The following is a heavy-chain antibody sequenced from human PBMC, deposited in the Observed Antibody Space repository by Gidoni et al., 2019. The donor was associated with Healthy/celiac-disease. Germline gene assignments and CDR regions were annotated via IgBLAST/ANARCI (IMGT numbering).Heavy chain of an antibody. Sequence: QVQLVQSGAEVKKPGSSVQVSCKASGYTFTSYGSSWVRQAPGQGLEWMGWISAYNGNTNYAQKLQGRVTMTTDTSTSTAYMELRSLRSDDTAVYYCARGVSQVVVAATLGYWGQGTLVTVSS. V-gene: IGHV1-18*01. D-gene: IGHD2-15*01. CDR1: GYTFTSYG. J-gene: IGHJ4*02. CDR3: ARGVSQVVVAATLGY. CDR2: ISAYNGNT.